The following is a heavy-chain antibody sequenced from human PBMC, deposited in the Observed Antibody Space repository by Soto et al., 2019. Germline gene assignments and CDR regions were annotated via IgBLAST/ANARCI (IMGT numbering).Heavy chain of an antibody. J-gene: IGHJ6*03. D-gene: IGHD2-15*01. Sequence: EVQLVESGGGLVQPGGSLRLSCAASGFTFSNYWMHWVRQAPGKGLVWVSRINSDGSSTSYADSVKGRFTISRDNAKNPLYLQMNSLRAEDTAVYYCARGGYCSGGSCYSNYYMDVWGKGTTVTVSS. CDR2: INSDGSST. CDR3: ARGGYCSGGSCYSNYYMDV. CDR1: GFTFSNYW. V-gene: IGHV3-74*01.